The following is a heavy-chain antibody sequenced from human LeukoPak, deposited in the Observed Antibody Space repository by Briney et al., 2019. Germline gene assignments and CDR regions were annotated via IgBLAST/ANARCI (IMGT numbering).Heavy chain of an antibody. CDR2: INWNGGST. V-gene: IGHV3-20*04. Sequence: GGSLRLSCAASGFTFDDYGMSWVRQAPGKGLEWVSGINWNGGSTGYADSVKGRFTISRDNAKNSLYLQMNSLRAEDTALYYCARERIMYSSSWYTFDYWGQGTLVTVSS. CDR3: ARERIMYSSSWYTFDY. J-gene: IGHJ4*02. D-gene: IGHD6-13*01. CDR1: GFTFDDYG.